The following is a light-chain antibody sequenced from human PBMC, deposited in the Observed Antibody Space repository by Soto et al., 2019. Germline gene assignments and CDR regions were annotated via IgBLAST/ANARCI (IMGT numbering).Light chain of an antibody. CDR3: GTWDSSLSTFV. J-gene: IGLJ1*01. CDR2: END. CDR1: SSNIGNYY. Sequence: QSVLTQPPSVSAAPGQKVTMSYSGGSSNIGNYYVSWHQQLPGTAPKLLIYENDKRPSGIPDRFSGSKSGTSATLGITGLQTGDEADYYCGTWDSSLSTFVFGTGTKVTV. V-gene: IGLV1-51*02.